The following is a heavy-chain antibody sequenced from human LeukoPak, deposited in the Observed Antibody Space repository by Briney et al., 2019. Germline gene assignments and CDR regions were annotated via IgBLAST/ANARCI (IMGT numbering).Heavy chain of an antibody. CDR3: ARVLLVEDSESHYFDH. CDR2: IGGYNSKT. CDR1: DYPFTEFG. J-gene: IGHJ4*02. D-gene: IGHD1-26*01. Sequence: ASVKVSCKASDYPFTEFGVSWVRQAPGQGLEWMGWIGGYNSKTHYARKFQGRVTMTTDTSTTTAYMELRTLRSDDTAVYYCARVLLVEDSESHYFDHWGQGTLVTVTS. V-gene: IGHV1-18*01.